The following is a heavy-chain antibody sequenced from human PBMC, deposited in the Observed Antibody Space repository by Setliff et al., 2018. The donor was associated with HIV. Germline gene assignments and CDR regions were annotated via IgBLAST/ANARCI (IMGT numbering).Heavy chain of an antibody. CDR2: VNPSDGST. J-gene: IGHJ3*02. CDR1: GYTLTSNY. V-gene: IGHV1-46*01. D-gene: IGHD1-26*01. Sequence: ASVKVSCKASGYTLTSNYMHWVRQAPGQGLEWMGIVNPSDGSTIYAQKFQGRVTITTDASTSTAYMELSSLRSEDTAVYYCARGHSSGYTYSGSYGPFDIWGQGTMVTVS. CDR3: ARGHSSGYTYSGSYGPFDI.